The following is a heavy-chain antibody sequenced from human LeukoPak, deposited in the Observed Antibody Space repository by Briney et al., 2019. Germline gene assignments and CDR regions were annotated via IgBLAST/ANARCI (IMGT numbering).Heavy chain of an antibody. D-gene: IGHD6-19*01. CDR2: IYYSGST. CDR1: GGSISSYY. J-gene: IGHJ4*02. V-gene: IGHV4-59*01. Sequence: SETLSLTCTVSGGSISSYYWSWIRQPPGKGLEWSGYIYYSGSTNYNTSLKSRVTISVDPSKNQFSLTLSSVTAADTAVYYCARVVGSGWYYFDYWGQGTLVTVSS. CDR3: ARVVGSGWYYFDY.